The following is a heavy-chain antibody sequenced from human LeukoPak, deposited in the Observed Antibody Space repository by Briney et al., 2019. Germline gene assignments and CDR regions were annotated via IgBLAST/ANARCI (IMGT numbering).Heavy chain of an antibody. CDR2: ISSSSSTI. Sequence: GGSLRLSCAASGFTFSSYSMNWVRQAPGKGLEWVSYISSSSSTIYYADSVKGRFTISRDNAKNSLYLQVNSLRAEDTAVYYCARDLLNRGSRPSDFDYWGQGTLVTVSS. CDR1: GFTFSSYS. V-gene: IGHV3-48*04. CDR3: ARDLLNRGSRPSDFDY. J-gene: IGHJ4*02. D-gene: IGHD1-26*01.